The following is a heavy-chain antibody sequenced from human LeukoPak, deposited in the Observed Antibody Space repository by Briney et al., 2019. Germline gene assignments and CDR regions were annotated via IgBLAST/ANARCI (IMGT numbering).Heavy chain of an antibody. CDR1: GLTFSDYY. V-gene: IGHV3-11*01. Sequence: PGGSLRLSCAASGLTFSDYYMSWIRQAPGKGLEWVSYISSSGSSIYYADSVKGRFTISRDNAKNSLYLQMNSLRAEDTAVYYCANQGAPGGWDFDYWGQGTLVTVSS. CDR3: ANQGAPGGWDFDY. J-gene: IGHJ4*02. D-gene: IGHD1-26*01. CDR2: ISSSGSSI.